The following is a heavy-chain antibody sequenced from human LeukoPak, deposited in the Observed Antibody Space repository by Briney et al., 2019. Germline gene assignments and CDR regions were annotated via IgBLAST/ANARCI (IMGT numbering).Heavy chain of an antibody. CDR3: ARGLGFGEFSDY. Sequence: ASVKVSCKASGYTFTGYDINWVRQATEQGLEWMGWINPNSGNTGYAQKFQGRVTMTRNTSISTAYMELSSLRSGDTAVYYCARGLGFGEFSDYWGQGTLVTVSS. CDR2: INPNSGNT. J-gene: IGHJ4*02. D-gene: IGHD3-10*01. V-gene: IGHV1-8*01. CDR1: GYTFTGYD.